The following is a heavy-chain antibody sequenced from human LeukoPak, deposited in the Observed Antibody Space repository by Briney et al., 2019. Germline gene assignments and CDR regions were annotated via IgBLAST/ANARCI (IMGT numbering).Heavy chain of an antibody. V-gene: IGHV4-61*02. CDR2: IYTSGST. D-gene: IGHD1-14*01. J-gene: IGHJ4*02. Sequence: SETLSLTCTVSGGSISSARYYWSWIRQPAGKGLEWIGRIYTSGSTDYNPSLKSRVTISVDTSKNQFSLKLYSVTAADTAVYYCAREREEPYGYLDYWGQGTLVTVSS. CDR1: GGSISSARYY. CDR3: AREREEPYGYLDY.